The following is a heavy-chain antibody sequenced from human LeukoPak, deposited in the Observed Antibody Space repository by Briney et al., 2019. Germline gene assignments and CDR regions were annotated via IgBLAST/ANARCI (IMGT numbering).Heavy chain of an antibody. Sequence: GGSLRLSCAASGFTFSSYWMNWVRQAPGKGLVWVSRINSDGSSTSYADSVKGRFTISRDNAKNTLYLQMNSLRAEDTAVYYCARESGWNDFWSGYYGWFDPWGQGTLVTVSS. CDR3: ARESGWNDFWSGYYGWFDP. CDR2: INSDGSST. D-gene: IGHD3-3*01. V-gene: IGHV3-74*01. J-gene: IGHJ5*02. CDR1: GFTFSSYW.